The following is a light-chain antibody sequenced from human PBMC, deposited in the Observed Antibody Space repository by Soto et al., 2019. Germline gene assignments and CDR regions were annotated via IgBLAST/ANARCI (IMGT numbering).Light chain of an antibody. CDR2: GAS. CDR3: QHDYNLLT. CDR1: QSVSGY. V-gene: IGKV3D-7*01. J-gene: IGKJ4*01. Sequence: EIVLTQSPATLSLSPWETATLSCRASQSVSGYIGWYQQKPGQAPGLLIYGASTRATAIPARFSGSGSGTDFTLTVSSLQPEDFAVYYCQHDYNLLTFGGGTKVDIK.